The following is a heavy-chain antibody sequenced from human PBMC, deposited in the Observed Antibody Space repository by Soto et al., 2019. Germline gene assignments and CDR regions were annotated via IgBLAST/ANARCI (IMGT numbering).Heavy chain of an antibody. D-gene: IGHD3-22*01. J-gene: IGHJ3*02. CDR3: AKFLHYYDSSGYYSYPNAFDI. CDR1: GFTFRSYA. V-gene: IGHV3-23*01. Sequence: PGGSLRLSCAASGFTFRSYAMSWVRQAPGKGLEWVSAISGSGGSTYYADSVKGRFTISRDNSKNTLYLQMNSLRAEDTAVYYCAKFLHYYDSSGYYSYPNAFDIWGQGTMVTVSS. CDR2: ISGSGGST.